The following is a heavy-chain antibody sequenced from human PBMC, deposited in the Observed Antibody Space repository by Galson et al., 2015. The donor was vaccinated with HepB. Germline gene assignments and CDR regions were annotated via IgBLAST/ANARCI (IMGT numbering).Heavy chain of an antibody. Sequence: SLRLSCAASGFNFSNSGMHWVRQAPGKGLEWVAIISYHGSNKYYAESVKGRFTISRDNSKNTLYLQMNSLRAEDTAVYYCAKWDSSGWYGYFDHWGQGTLVTVSS. D-gene: IGHD6-19*01. V-gene: IGHV3-30*18. J-gene: IGHJ4*02. CDR1: GFNFSNSG. CDR2: ISYHGSNK. CDR3: AKWDSSGWYGYFDH.